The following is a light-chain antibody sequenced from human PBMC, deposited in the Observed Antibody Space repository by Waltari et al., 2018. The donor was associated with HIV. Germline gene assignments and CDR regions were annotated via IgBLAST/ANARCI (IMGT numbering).Light chain of an antibody. CDR2: DVS. CDR1: SSDVGGSNY. V-gene: IGLV2-14*03. J-gene: IGLJ2*01. CDR3: SSYTSSSTVV. Sequence: SALTQPASVSGSPGQYITTSCTGTSSDVGGSNYVSWYQQNPGKAPRLSIYDVSNRPSGVSNRFSGSKSGNTASLTISGLQTEDEADYYCSSYTSSSTVVFGGGTKVTVV.